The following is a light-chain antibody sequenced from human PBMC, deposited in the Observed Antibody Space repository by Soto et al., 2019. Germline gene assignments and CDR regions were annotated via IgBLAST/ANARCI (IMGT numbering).Light chain of an antibody. CDR3: QQYGSSPT. CDR1: QTVSSSY. V-gene: IGKV3-20*01. Sequence: VLTQSPATLSLSPGERATLSCRASQTVSSSYLAWYHXXXGQAPRLLIYGASSRPTGVPSRCVGSGAGTVFTLTISRLDPEDVAVYYCQQYGSSPTFGPGTTIDVK. CDR2: GAS. J-gene: IGKJ3*01.